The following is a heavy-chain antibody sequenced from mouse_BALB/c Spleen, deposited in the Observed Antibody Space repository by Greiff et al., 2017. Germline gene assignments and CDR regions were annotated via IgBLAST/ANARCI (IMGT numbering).Heavy chain of an antibody. D-gene: IGHD2-2*01. V-gene: IGHV5-6*02. Sequence: DVMLVESGGDLVKPGGSLKISCAASGFNFSSYGMSWVRQSPDKRLEWVANLSSGSSYTYYPDSVQGRFTISRDNAMNTLYLQMSILKSENTAMYYGAIRDGLTWFAYWGQGTLVTVSA. CDR2: LSSGSSYT. J-gene: IGHJ3*01. CDR1: GFNFSSYG. CDR3: AIRDGLTWFAY.